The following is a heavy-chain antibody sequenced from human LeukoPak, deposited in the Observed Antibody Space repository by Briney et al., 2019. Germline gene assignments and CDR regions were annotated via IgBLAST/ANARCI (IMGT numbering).Heavy chain of an antibody. V-gene: IGHV3-15*07. D-gene: IGHD1-20*01. CDR3: STLTSRGLSDS. J-gene: IGHJ4*02. CDR1: GFTFTNAW. CDR2: IKSKADGETI. Sequence: PGGSLRLSCAASGFTFTNAWMNWVRQAPGKGLEWVGRIKSKADGETIDYAAPVKGRFTFSRDDSKNMLYLQMNSLKSEDTAVYYCSTLTSRGLSDSWGQGTLVTVTS.